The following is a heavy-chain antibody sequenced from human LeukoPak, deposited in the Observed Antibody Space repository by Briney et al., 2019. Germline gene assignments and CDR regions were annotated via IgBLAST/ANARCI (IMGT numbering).Heavy chain of an antibody. CDR3: AKAYRPQPVTLDY. J-gene: IGHJ4*02. V-gene: IGHV3-23*01. Sequence: GGSLRLSCAAYGFTFSSYAMTWVRQAPGKGLEWVSAISGSGGSTYYADSVKGRLTISRDNSMNTLYLQMNSLRAEDTAVYYCAKAYRPQPVTLDYWGQGTLVTVSS. CDR2: ISGSGGST. D-gene: IGHD4-17*01. CDR1: GFTFSSYA.